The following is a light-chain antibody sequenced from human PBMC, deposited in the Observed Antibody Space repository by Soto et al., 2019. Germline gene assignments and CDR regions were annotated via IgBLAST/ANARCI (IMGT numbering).Light chain of an antibody. V-gene: IGKV1-39*01. CDR2: AAS. CDR1: QSISTF. J-gene: IGKJ1*01. CDR3: LQSYTTPRT. Sequence: DIQMTQSPSSLSASVGDRVSVTCRASQSISTFLNWYQQRPGEAPKLLIYAASSLQSGVPSRFSGSGSGADFTLTIGSLQPEDFATYYCLQSYTTPRTFVQGTKVEVK.